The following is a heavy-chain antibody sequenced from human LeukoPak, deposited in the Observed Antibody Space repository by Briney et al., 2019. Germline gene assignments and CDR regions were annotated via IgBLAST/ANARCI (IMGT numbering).Heavy chain of an antibody. J-gene: IGHJ4*02. D-gene: IGHD3-9*01. CDR3: AKTTGYYSSSPLDY. CDR1: GFTFSSYA. Sequence: TGGSLRLSCAASGFTFSSYAMNWVRQAPGKGLEWVSSLSGSGDYTYYADSVKGRFTISRDNSKNTLYLQMNSLRAEDTAVYHCAKTTGYYSSSPLDYWGQGTLVTVSS. V-gene: IGHV3-23*01. CDR2: LSGSGDYT.